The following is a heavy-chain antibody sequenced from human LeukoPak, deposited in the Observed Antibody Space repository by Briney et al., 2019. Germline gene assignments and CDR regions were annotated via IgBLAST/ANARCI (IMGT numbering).Heavy chain of an antibody. V-gene: IGHV3-23*01. CDR2: ISGSGGST. J-gene: IGHJ4*02. Sequence: GGSLRLSCAASGFTFNDYYMSWIRQAPGRGLEWVSAISGSGGSTYQSDSVKGRFTISRDNSKNTLYLQMNSLRVEDTAVYYCAKSQSSGWLYYFDYWGQGILVTVSS. CDR3: AKSQSSGWLYYFDY. D-gene: IGHD6-19*01. CDR1: GFTFNDYY.